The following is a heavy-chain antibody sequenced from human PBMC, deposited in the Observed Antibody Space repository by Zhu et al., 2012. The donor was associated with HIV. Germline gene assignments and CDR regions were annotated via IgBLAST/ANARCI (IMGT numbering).Heavy chain of an antibody. Sequence: QVQLQESGPGLVKPSETLSLTCTVSSFSITSSYYWGWVRQSSGKGLEWIGTVYHSGRTFYNPSLESRVTISVDTSKNQFSLKLRSVTAADTAVYFCARHSRSFNGWSKFDFWGQGTLVTVSS. CDR1: SFSITSSYY. D-gene: IGHD6-19*01. V-gene: IGHV4-38-2*02. J-gene: IGHJ4*02. CDR3: ARHSRSFNGWSKFDF. CDR2: VYHSGRT.